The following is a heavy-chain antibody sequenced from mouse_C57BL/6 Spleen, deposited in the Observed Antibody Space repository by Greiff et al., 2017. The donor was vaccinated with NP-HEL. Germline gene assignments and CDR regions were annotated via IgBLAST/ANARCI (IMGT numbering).Heavy chain of an antibody. D-gene: IGHD1-1*01. CDR2: IVPSDSYT. CDR3: ARHGSSWYFDV. J-gene: IGHJ1*03. CDR1: GYTFTSYW. Sequence: QVQLKQPGAELVMPGASVKLSCKASGYTFTSYWMHWVKQRPGQGLEWIGEIVPSDSYTNYNQKFKGKSTLTVDKSSSTAYMQLSSLTSEDSAVYYCARHGSSWYFDVWGTGTTVTVSS. V-gene: IGHV1-69*01.